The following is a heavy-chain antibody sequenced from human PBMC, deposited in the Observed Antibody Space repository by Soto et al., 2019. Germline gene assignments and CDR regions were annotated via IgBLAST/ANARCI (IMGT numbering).Heavy chain of an antibody. CDR2: IIPIFGTA. Sequence: GASVKVSCKASGGTFSSYAISWVRQAPGQGLEWMGGIIPIFGTANYAQKFQGRVTITADESTSTAYMELSSLRSEDTAVYYCARDRDGYNDAFDIWGQGTMVTVS. V-gene: IGHV1-69*13. J-gene: IGHJ3*02. CDR3: ARDRDGYNDAFDI. CDR1: GGTFSSYA. D-gene: IGHD5-12*01.